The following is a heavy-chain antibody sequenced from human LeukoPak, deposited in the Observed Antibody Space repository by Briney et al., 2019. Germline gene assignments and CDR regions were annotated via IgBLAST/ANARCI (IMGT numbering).Heavy chain of an antibody. V-gene: IGHV1-8*01. Sequence: ASVKVSCKASGYTFTSYDINWVRQATGQGLEWMGWMNPNSGNTDYAQKLQGRVTMTTDTSTSTAYMELRSLRSDDTAVYYCAMNPGGSYGYFDWGQGTLVTVSS. D-gene: IGHD5-18*01. CDR2: MNPNSGNT. CDR1: GYTFTSYD. J-gene: IGHJ4*02. CDR3: AMNPGGSYGYFD.